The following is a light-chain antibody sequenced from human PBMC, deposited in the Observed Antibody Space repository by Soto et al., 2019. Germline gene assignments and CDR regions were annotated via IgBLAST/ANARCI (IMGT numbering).Light chain of an antibody. J-gene: IGLJ3*02. V-gene: IGLV2-14*01. CDR1: SSDVGGYNF. CDR3: SSYTTSSTRL. Sequence: QSVLTQPASVSGSPGQSITISCTGTSSDVGGYNFVSWYQQHPGEAPKLIIYEVSNRPSGVSNRFSGSKSGNTASLTISGLQAEDEADYYCSSYTTSSTRLFGGGTK. CDR2: EVS.